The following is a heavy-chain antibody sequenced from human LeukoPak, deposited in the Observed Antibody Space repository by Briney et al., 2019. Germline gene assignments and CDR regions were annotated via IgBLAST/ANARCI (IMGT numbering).Heavy chain of an antibody. CDR1: GFSFNSYT. J-gene: IGHJ6*02. D-gene: IGHD2/OR15-2a*01. Sequence: GGSLRLSCLASGFSFNSYTMNWVREAPGKGLGWVSTISPGVSGYTWYAESVKGRFTISRDNPENSLYLQMDSLRADDTAVYYCVRDVSRRIGMDVWGQGTTVTVSS. CDR3: VRDVSRRIGMDV. V-gene: IGHV3-21*06. CDR2: ISPGVSGYT.